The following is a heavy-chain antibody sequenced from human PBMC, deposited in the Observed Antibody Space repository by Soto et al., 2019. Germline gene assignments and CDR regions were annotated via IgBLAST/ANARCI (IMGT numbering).Heavy chain of an antibody. Sequence: SVKVSCKASGGTFSSYAISWVRQAPGQGLEWMGGIIPIFGTANYAQKFQGRVTITADESTSTAYMELSSLRSEDTAVYYCARESGIAVAGSDYFDYWGQGTLVTVSS. D-gene: IGHD6-19*01. CDR1: GGTFSSYA. CDR2: IIPIFGTA. CDR3: ARESGIAVAGSDYFDY. V-gene: IGHV1-69*13. J-gene: IGHJ4*02.